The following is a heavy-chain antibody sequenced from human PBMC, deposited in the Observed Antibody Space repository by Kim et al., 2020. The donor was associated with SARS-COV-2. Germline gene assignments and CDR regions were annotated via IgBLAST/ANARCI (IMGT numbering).Heavy chain of an antibody. Sequence: RYSQSFQGHVTISADKSISTAYLQWSSLEASDSAMYYCARRVGGATGFLDYWGQGTLVTVSS. D-gene: IGHD1-26*01. J-gene: IGHJ4*02. CDR3: ARRVGGATGFLDY. V-gene: IGHV5-51*01.